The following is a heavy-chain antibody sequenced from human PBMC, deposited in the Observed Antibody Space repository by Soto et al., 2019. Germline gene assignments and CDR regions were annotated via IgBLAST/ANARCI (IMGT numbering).Heavy chain of an antibody. CDR3: KRDLGGRGGY. Sequence: EVQLVESGGGLVQPGGSLRLSCAASGFTFSSYWMHWVRQVPGKGLVWVSRIDEYGNTINYADSVRGRFTISRDNAKNTMLQKMNGVGAEDTALYYRKRDLGGRGGYWGQGTLVTVSS. CDR2: IDEYGNTI. J-gene: IGHJ4*02. CDR1: GFTFSSYW. V-gene: IGHV3-74*01. D-gene: IGHD3-16*01.